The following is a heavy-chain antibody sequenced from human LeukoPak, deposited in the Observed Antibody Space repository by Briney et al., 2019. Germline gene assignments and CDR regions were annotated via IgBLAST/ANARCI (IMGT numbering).Heavy chain of an antibody. CDR1: GGSISSNSYY. CDR3: ARHKITIFGVVIIEYFQH. V-gene: IGHV4-39*01. CDR2: IYYSGST. Sequence: PSETLSLTCTVSGGSISSNSYYWGWIRQPPGKGLEWIGSIYYSGSTYYNPSLKSRVTISVDTSKNQFSLKLSSVTAADTAVYYCARHKITIFGVVIIEYFQHWGQGTLVTVSS. J-gene: IGHJ1*01. D-gene: IGHD3-3*01.